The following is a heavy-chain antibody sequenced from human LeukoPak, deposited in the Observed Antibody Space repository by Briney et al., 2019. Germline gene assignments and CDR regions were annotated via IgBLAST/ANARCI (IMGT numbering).Heavy chain of an antibody. J-gene: IGHJ4*02. Sequence: GGSLRLSCAASGFTFSSYAVGWVRQAPGKGLEWVSAISGSGGGTYYADSVKGRFTISRDNSKNTVYLQMNSLSTEDTAVYYCAKTTTGYSSGRYPGWPVDYWGQGTLVTVSS. CDR2: ISGSGGGT. CDR3: AKTTTGYSSGRYPGWPVDY. CDR1: GFTFSSYA. V-gene: IGHV3-23*01. D-gene: IGHD6-19*01.